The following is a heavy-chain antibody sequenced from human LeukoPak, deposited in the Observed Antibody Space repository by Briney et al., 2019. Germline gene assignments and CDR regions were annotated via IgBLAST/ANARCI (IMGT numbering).Heavy chain of an antibody. CDR2: ISSISSYI. J-gene: IGHJ6*03. Sequence: GGSLRLSCAASGFTFSSYSMNWVRQAPGKGLEWVSSISSISSYIYYADSVKGRFTISRDNAKNSLYLQMNSLRAEDTAVYYCARVAPYCSSTSCYFYYYYYYMDVWGKGTTVTVSS. V-gene: IGHV3-21*01. CDR1: GFTFSSYS. CDR3: ARVAPYCSSTSCYFYYYYYYMDV. D-gene: IGHD2-2*01.